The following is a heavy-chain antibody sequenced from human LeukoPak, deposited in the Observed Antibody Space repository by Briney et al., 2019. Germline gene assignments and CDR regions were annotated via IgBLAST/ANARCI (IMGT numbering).Heavy chain of an antibody. V-gene: IGHV1-69*04. D-gene: IGHD5-18*01. CDR1: RGTLSGYA. CDR2: IIPILGIA. Sequence: SVKVSCKHSRGTLSGYAIRWVRQAPGQGLEWMGRIIPILGIANYAQKFQGRVTITAEKSTSPAHIELRSLRPEATAVYTGWRRVVRDSYGLLQDDAFDIWGEGKMVTVSS. CDR3: WRRVVRDSYGLLQDDAFDI. J-gene: IGHJ3*02.